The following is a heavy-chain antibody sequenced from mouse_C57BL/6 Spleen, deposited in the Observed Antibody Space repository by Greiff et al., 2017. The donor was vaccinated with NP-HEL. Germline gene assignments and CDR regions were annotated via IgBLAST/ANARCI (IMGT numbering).Heavy chain of an antibody. J-gene: IGHJ3*01. D-gene: IGHD2-4*01. Sequence: QVQLQQSGAELVKPGASVKLSCKASGYTFTSYWMQWVKQRPGQGLEWIGEIDPSDSYTNSNQQFKGKATLTVDTSSRPAYMQLSSLTSEDSAVYYCASGDYPWFAYWGQGTLVTVSA. V-gene: IGHV1-50*01. CDR1: GYTFTSYW. CDR2: IDPSDSYT. CDR3: ASGDYPWFAY.